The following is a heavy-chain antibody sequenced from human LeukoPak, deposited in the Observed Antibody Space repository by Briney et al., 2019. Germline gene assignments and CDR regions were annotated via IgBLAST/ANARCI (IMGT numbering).Heavy chain of an antibody. CDR3: ARHPEAAAVNYNWFDP. D-gene: IGHD6-13*01. J-gene: IGHJ5*02. Sequence: GSLRLSCAASGFTFSSYGMSWIRQPPGKGLEWIGSIYYSGSTYYNPSLKSRVTISVDTSKNQFSLKLSSVTAADTAVYYCARHPEAAAVNYNWFDPWGQGTLVTVSS. V-gene: IGHV4-39*01. CDR1: GFTFSSYG. CDR2: IYYSGST.